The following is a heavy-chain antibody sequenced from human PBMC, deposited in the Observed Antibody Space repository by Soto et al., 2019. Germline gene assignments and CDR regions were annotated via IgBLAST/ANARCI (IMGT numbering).Heavy chain of an antibody. CDR2: IYYSGTT. CDR1: GVSISSGAYY. V-gene: IGHV4-31*03. CDR3: ARATYDSSGYFDY. Sequence: LSLTCTVSGVSISSGAYYWGWIRQPPGKGLEWIGYIYYSGTTYYNPSLRSRLTISLDKSTNHFSLSLRSVTAADTAVYYCARATYDSSGYFDYWGQGGLVTVYS. J-gene: IGHJ4*02. D-gene: IGHD3-22*01.